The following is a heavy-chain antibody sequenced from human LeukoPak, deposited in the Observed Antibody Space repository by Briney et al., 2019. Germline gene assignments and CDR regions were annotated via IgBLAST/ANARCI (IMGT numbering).Heavy chain of an antibody. J-gene: IGHJ3*02. V-gene: IGHV3-20*04. CDR3: ARDGSSGYYYDAFDI. D-gene: IGHD3-22*01. CDR2: INWNGGST. Sequence: GGSLRLSCAASGFTFDDYGMSWVRQAPGKGLEWVSGINWNGGSTGYADSVKGRFTISRDNAKNSLYLQMNSLRAEDTASYYCARDGSSGYYYDAFDIWGQGTMVTVSS. CDR1: GFTFDDYG.